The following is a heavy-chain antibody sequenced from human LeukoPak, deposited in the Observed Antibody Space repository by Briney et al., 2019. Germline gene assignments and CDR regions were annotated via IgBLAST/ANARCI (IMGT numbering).Heavy chain of an antibody. D-gene: IGHD5-18*01. V-gene: IGHV3-11*01. J-gene: IGHJ3*02. Sequence: KSGGSLRLSCAASGFTFSDYYMSWIRQAPGKGLEWVSYISSSSGRTIYYADSVKGRFTISRDNAKNSLYLQMNSLRAEDTAVYYCAKLSDVDTASFFDIWGQGTMVTVSS. CDR2: ISSSSGRTI. CDR1: GFTFSDYY. CDR3: AKLSDVDTASFFDI.